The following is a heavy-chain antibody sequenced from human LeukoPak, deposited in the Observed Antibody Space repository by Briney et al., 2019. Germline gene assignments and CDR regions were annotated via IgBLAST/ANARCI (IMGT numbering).Heavy chain of an antibody. CDR3: ARDRRNCSGGSCYVRRWFDP. J-gene: IGHJ5*02. CDR2: INPNSGGT. CDR1: GYTFTGYY. D-gene: IGHD2-15*01. Sequence: ASVKVSCKASGYTFTGYYMHWVRQAPGQGLEWMGRINPNSGGTNYAQKFQGRVTMTRDTSISTAYMELSRLRSDDTAVYYCARDRRNCSGGSCYVRRWFDPWGQGTLVTVSS. V-gene: IGHV1-2*06.